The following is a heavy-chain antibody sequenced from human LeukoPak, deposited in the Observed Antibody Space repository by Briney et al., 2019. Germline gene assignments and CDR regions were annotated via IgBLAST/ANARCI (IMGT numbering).Heavy chain of an antibody. V-gene: IGHV1-2*02. Sequence: GASVKVSCKASGYTFTGYYMHWVRQAPGQGLEWMGWINPNSGGTNYARKFQGRVTMTRDTSISTAYMELSRLRSDDTAVYYCARDLRRSNVVVPAAIPYWGQGTLVTVSS. D-gene: IGHD2-2*02. J-gene: IGHJ4*02. CDR1: GYTFTGYY. CDR2: INPNSGGT. CDR3: ARDLRRSNVVVPAAIPY.